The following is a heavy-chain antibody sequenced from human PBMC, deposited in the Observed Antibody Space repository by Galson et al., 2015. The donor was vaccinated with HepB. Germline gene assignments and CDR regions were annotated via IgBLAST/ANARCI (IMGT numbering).Heavy chain of an antibody. D-gene: IGHD2-2*01. CDR2: ISYDGSDK. CDR3: ARVGGGRGIVVPAAMHNWFDP. CDR1: GLTFSNYS. Sequence: SLRLSCAASGLTFSNYSMHWVRQAPGKGLEWVAVISYDGSDKYYGDSVKGRFTISRDNSRNTLFLQMNSLRSDDTAVYYCARVGGGRGIVVPAAMHNWFDPWGQGTLVTVSS. V-gene: IGHV3-30-3*01. J-gene: IGHJ5*02.